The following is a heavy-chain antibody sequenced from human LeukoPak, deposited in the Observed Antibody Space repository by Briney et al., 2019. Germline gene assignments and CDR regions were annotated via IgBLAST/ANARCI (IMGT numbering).Heavy chain of an antibody. CDR3: ARDLTLRYFDWSSGFGY. CDR2: INWNGGST. Sequence: PGGSLRLSCAASGFTFDDYGMSWVRHAPGKGLEWVFGINWNGGSTGYADSVKGRFTISRDNAKKSLYLQMNSLRAEDTALYYCARDLTLRYFDWSSGFGYWGQGTLVTVSS. CDR1: GFTFDDYG. V-gene: IGHV3-20*04. J-gene: IGHJ4*02. D-gene: IGHD3-9*01.